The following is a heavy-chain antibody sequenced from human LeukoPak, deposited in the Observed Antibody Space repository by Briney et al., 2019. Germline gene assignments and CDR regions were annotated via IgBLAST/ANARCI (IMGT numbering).Heavy chain of an antibody. V-gene: IGHV4-39*01. CDR1: GGSISSSSYY. Sequence: SETLSLTCTVSGGSISSSSYYWGWIRQPPGKGLEWIGSIYYSGSTYHNPSLKSRVTISVDTSKNQFSLKLSSVTAADTAVYYCARAYSSGWYVHNWFDPWGQGTLVTVSS. CDR3: ARAYSSGWYVHNWFDP. D-gene: IGHD6-19*01. J-gene: IGHJ5*02. CDR2: IYYSGST.